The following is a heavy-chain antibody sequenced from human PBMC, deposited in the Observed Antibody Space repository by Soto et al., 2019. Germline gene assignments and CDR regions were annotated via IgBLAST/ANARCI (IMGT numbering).Heavy chain of an antibody. CDR1: GGTFSSYA. J-gene: IGHJ4*02. Sequence: SVKLSCKASGGTFSSYAISWVRQAPGQGLEWMGGIIPSFGSTSYAQKFQGRVTMTTDASTSTAYMELSSLRSEDTAVYYCARYYYDSSGYSPGFDYWGQGTLVTVSS. CDR2: IIPSFGST. V-gene: IGHV1-69*05. D-gene: IGHD3-22*01. CDR3: ARYYYDSSGYSPGFDY.